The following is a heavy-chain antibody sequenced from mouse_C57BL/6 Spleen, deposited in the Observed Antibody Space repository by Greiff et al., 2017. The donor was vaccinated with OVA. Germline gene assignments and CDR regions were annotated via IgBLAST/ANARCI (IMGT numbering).Heavy chain of an antibody. Sequence: QVQLKESGAELVKPGASVKISCKASGYAFSSYWMNWVKQRPGKGLEWIGQIYPGDGDTNYNGKFKGKATLTADKSSSTAYMQLSSLTSEDSAVYFCARSYRSSYGAWFAYWGQGTLVTVSA. D-gene: IGHD1-1*01. CDR3: ARSYRSSYGAWFAY. CDR2: IYPGDGDT. CDR1: GYAFSSYW. J-gene: IGHJ3*01. V-gene: IGHV1-80*01.